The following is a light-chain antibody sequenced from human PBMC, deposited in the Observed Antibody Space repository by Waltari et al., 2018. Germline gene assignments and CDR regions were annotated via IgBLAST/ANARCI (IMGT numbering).Light chain of an antibody. CDR2: QDL. Sequence: YELTQPPSVSVSPGQTASITCSGDHLAEQYVCWYQQKASQSPVLVMDQDLKRPSGIPERFSGSNSGNTVTLTIRGTQAMDEADYYCQAWDSRLVVFGGGTKLTVL. V-gene: IGLV3-1*01. CDR3: QAWDSRLVV. CDR1: HLAEQY. J-gene: IGLJ2*01.